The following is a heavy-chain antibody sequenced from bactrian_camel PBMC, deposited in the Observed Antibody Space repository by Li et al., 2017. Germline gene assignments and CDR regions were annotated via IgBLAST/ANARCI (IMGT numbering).Heavy chain of an antibody. V-gene: IGHV3S40*01. CDR1: GYTYNRPC. D-gene: IGHD2*01. Sequence: VQLVESGGGSVRAGGSLRLSCTADGYTYNRPCMGWFRQAPGKEREGIATIDLGDGTAWYVDSVRGRFTISQDAGEKTTYLQMNSLKPEDTAMYYCAADCLNPGRRTHCSGGHCYSVFDDYTYWGQGTQVTVS. CDR2: IDLGDGTA. J-gene: IGHJ4*01. CDR3: AADCLNPGRRTHCSGGHCYSVFDDYTY.